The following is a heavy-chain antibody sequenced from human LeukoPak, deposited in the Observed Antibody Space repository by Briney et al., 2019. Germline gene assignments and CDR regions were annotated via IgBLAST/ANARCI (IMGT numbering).Heavy chain of an antibody. J-gene: IGHJ6*02. CDR2: IYYSGST. CDR1: GGSISSYY. D-gene: IGHD3/OR15-3a*01. V-gene: IGHV4-59*08. Sequence: SETLSLTCTVCGGSISSYYWSWIRQPPGKGLEWIGYIYYSGSTNYNPSLKSRVTISVDTSKNQFSLKLSSVTAADTAVYYCASHKVDWFGSYYYGMDVWGQGTTVTVSS. CDR3: ASHKVDWFGSYYYGMDV.